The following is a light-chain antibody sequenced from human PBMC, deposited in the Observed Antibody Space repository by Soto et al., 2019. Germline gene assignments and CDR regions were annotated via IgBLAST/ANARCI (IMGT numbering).Light chain of an antibody. CDR3: CSYAGSSTYV. J-gene: IGLJ1*01. CDR2: EAT. Sequence: QSALTQPASVSGSPGQSITVSCTGTSSDIGSYNLVSWYHQHPGKAPKLMIYEATKRPSGVSNRFSGSKSGTTASLTISGLQAEDEADYYCCSYAGSSTYVFGTGTKVTVL. CDR1: SSDIGSYNL. V-gene: IGLV2-23*01.